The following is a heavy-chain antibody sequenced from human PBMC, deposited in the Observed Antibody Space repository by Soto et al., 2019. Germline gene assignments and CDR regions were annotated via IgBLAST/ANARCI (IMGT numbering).Heavy chain of an antibody. Sequence: EVQLVESGGALVQPGGSLRLSCAASGFTLLTYSMNWVRQAPGKGLEWVAYISSSGSAIYYADSVKGRFTISRDTANNSVYLQMNSLRDEDTAVYYCARGAGYGYYAGYWGQGTLVIVSS. D-gene: IGHD4-17*01. CDR3: ARGAGYGYYAGY. J-gene: IGHJ4*02. V-gene: IGHV3-48*02. CDR2: ISSSGSAI. CDR1: GFTLLTYS.